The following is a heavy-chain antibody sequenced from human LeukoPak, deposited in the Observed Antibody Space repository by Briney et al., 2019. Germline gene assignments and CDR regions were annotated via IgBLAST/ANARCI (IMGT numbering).Heavy chain of an antibody. CDR1: GGSISRSSYY. CDR2: MYYSGNT. J-gene: IGHJ4*02. CDR3: ARRFFWNGPSDYFDY. D-gene: IGHD3-3*01. Sequence: PSETLSLTCTVSGGSISRSSYYWAWIRQPPGKGPEWIGDMYYSGNTYYNPSLMSRVTISADSSKNQFSLKLTSVTAADTAVYYCARRFFWNGPSDYFDYWGQGTLVTVSS. V-gene: IGHV4-39*01.